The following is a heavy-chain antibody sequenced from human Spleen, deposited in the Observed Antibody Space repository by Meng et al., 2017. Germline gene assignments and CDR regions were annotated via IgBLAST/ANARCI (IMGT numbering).Heavy chain of an antibody. CDR2: ISYDGSNK. Sequence: GSLRLSCAASGFTFSSYAMHWVRQAPGKGLEWVAVISYDGSNKYYADSVKGRFTISRDNSKNTLYLQMNSLRAEDTAVYYCARDYGDYYGSGSTGYFDYWGQGTLVTVSS. J-gene: IGHJ4*02. D-gene: IGHD3-10*01. V-gene: IGHV3-30*01. CDR3: ARDYGDYYGSGSTGYFDY. CDR1: GFTFSSYA.